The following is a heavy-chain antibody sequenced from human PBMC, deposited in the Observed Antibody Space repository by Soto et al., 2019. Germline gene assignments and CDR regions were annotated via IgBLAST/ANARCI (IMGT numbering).Heavy chain of an antibody. CDR1: GFTFNIYA. CDR3: AKHYCGSGTTCFDAFDF. V-gene: IGHV3-23*01. Sequence: PWGSLRLSCAASGFTFNIYAMSWVRQVPGKGLQWVSAISGSGGSTYYPASVQGRFSISRDNSNNTLFLQMSGLRADDTAVYYCAKHYCGSGTTCFDAFDFWGQGTMVTVSS. CDR2: ISGSGGST. D-gene: IGHD2-21*01. J-gene: IGHJ3*01.